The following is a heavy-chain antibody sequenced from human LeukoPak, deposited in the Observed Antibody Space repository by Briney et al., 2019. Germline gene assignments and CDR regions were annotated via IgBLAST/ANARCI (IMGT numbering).Heavy chain of an antibody. CDR2: ISSSSSTI. Sequence: PGGSLRLSCAASGFTFSSYSMNWVRQAPGKGLEWVSYISSSSSTIYYADSVKGRFTISRDNAKNSLYLQMNSLRAEDTAVYYCARGRSDYYGSGSYQIDYWGQGTLVTVSS. V-gene: IGHV3-48*01. D-gene: IGHD3-10*01. CDR3: ARGRSDYYGSGSYQIDY. J-gene: IGHJ4*02. CDR1: GFTFSSYS.